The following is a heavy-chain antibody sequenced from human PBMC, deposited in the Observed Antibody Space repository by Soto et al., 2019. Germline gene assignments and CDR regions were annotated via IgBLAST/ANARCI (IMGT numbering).Heavy chain of an antibody. Sequence: EVQLVESGGGLVQPGGSLRLSCAASGFALNDYNMKWVRQAPGKGLEWVSDISGTSGATYYADSVKGRFTISRDTAKNSLYLQMNTLRAEDTAIYYCVRDWAYSFDYWGQGTLVTVSS. CDR3: VRDWAYSFDY. D-gene: IGHD2-21*01. J-gene: IGHJ4*02. CDR2: ISGTSGAT. V-gene: IGHV3-48*01. CDR1: GFALNDYN.